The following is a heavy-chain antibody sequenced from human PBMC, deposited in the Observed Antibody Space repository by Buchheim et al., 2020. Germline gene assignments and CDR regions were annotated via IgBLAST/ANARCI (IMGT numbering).Heavy chain of an antibody. CDR1: GFTFSSYE. D-gene: IGHD6-19*01. CDR3: ARGRDSSGGYHYYGMDV. V-gene: IGHV3-48*03. CDR2: ISSSGSTI. Sequence: EVQLVESGGGLVQPGGSLRLSCAASGFTFSSYEMNWVRQAPGKGLEWVSYISSSGSTIYYADSVKGRFTISRDNANNSLYLQMNSLRAEDTAVYYCARGRDSSGGYHYYGMDVWGQGTT. J-gene: IGHJ6*02.